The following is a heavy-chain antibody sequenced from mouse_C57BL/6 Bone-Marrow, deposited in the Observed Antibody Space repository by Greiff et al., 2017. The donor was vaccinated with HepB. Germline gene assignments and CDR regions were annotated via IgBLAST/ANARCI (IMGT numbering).Heavy chain of an antibody. CDR2: INPGSGGT. D-gene: IGHD3-2*02. CDR1: GYAFTNYL. Sequence: QVQPQQSGAELVRPGTSVKVSCKASGYAFTNYLIEWVKQRPGQGLEWIGVINPGSGGTNYNEKFKGKATLTADKSSSTAYMQLSSLTSEDSAVYFCAKPPTAQATAMDYWGQGTSVTVSS. J-gene: IGHJ4*01. CDR3: AKPPTAQATAMDY. V-gene: IGHV1-54*01.